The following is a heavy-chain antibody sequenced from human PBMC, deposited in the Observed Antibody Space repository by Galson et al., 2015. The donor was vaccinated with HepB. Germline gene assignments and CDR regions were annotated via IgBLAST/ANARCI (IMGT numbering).Heavy chain of an antibody. CDR3: SADRGPLRDASDI. CDR1: GFTFSTSA. Sequence: SVKVSCKASGFTFSTSAIHWVRQARGQRPEWIGWIVVASGNTNNAQQFEDRVTFTRDMSAGTAYMELSSLRIDDTAVYYCSADRGPLRDASDIWGQGTMVTVSS. D-gene: IGHD3-10*01. J-gene: IGHJ3*02. V-gene: IGHV1-58*02. CDR2: IVVASGNT.